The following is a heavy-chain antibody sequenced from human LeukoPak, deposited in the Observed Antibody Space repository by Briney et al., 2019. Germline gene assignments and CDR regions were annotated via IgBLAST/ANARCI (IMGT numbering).Heavy chain of an antibody. J-gene: IGHJ3*02. V-gene: IGHV1-8*01. CDR1: GYTFTSYD. CDR2: MNPNSGNT. CDR3: ARAPPSYYYDSSGYYHDAFDI. D-gene: IGHD3-22*01. Sequence: ASVTVSCKASGYTFTSYDINWVRQAPGQGLEWMGWMNPNSGNTGYAQKFQGRVTMTRNTSISTAYMELSSLRSEDTAVYYCARAPPSYYYDSSGYYHDAFDIWGQGTMVTVSS.